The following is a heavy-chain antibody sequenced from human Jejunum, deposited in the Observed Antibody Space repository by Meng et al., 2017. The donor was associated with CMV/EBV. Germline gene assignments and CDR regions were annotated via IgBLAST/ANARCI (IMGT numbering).Heavy chain of an antibody. CDR3: ARESGKAARGVLDY. CDR1: GLTFSNYA. V-gene: IGHV3-30*04. J-gene: IGHJ4*02. CDR2: MSYDGSNK. D-gene: IGHD6-6*01. Sequence: GLTFSNYAMHWVRQAPGKGLEWVTFMSYDGSNKYYVDSVKGRFTISRDNSKNTLYLQMNSLRAEDTAVYYCARESGKAARGVLDYWGQGTRVTVSS.